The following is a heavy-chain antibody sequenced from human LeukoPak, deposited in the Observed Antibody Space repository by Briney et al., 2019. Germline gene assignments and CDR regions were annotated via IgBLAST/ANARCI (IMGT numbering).Heavy chain of an antibody. CDR2: ISYDGSNK. D-gene: IGHD5-18*01. Sequence: GGSLRLSCAASGFTFSSYAMHWVRQAPGKGLEWVAVISYDGSNKYYADSVKGRFTISRDNSKNTLYLQLNSLRAEDTAVYYCARDRDIIIQLWLHSSFDYWGQGTLVTVSS. V-gene: IGHV3-30-3*01. CDR1: GFTFSSYA. J-gene: IGHJ4*02. CDR3: ARDRDIIIQLWLHSSFDY.